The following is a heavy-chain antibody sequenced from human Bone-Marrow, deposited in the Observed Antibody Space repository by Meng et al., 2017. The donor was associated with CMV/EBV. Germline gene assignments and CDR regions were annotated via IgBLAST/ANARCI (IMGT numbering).Heavy chain of an antibody. D-gene: IGHD3-10*01. CDR1: GFTFSSYW. CDR3: ARDRTYGSGTGGYGMNV. V-gene: IGHV3-7*01. CDR2: IKQDGSEK. J-gene: IGHJ6*02. Sequence: GESLKISCAASGFTFSSYWMSWVRQAPGKGLEWVANIKQDGSEKYYVDSVKGRFTISRDNAKNSLYLQMNSLRAEDTAVYYCARDRTYGSGTGGYGMNVWGRGTTVTVSS.